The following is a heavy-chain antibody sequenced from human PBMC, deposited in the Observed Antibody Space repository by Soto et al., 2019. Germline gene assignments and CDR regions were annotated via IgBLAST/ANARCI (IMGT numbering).Heavy chain of an antibody. CDR2: IYYRGST. J-gene: IGHJ4*02. D-gene: IGHD3-10*01. CDR3: ARGDYYGSGSPLLYYFDY. Sequence: PSETLSLTCTVSGGSISSYYWSWIRQPPGKGLEWIGYIYYRGSTNYNPSLKSRVTISVDTSKNQFSLKLSSVTAADTAMYYCARGDYYGSGSPLLYYFDYWGKGTLVTVS. CDR1: GGSISSYY. V-gene: IGHV4-59*01.